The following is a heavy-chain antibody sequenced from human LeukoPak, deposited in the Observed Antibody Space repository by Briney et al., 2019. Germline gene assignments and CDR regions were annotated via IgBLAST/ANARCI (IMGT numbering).Heavy chain of an antibody. J-gene: IGHJ6*02. V-gene: IGHV3-43*02. CDR3: AKGAGYLGSYSMDV. CDR2: ISGDGGST. Sequence: GGSLRLSCAASGFTFRSYTMNWVRQAPGKGLEWVSLISGDGGSTYYADSVKGRFTISRDNSKNSLYLQMNSLRTEDTALYYCAKGAGYLGSYSMDVWGQGTTVTVSS. CDR1: GFTFRSYT. D-gene: IGHD3-16*01.